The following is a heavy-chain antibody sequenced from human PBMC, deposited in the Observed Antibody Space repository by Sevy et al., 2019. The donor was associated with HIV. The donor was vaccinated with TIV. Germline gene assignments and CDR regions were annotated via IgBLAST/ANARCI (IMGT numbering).Heavy chain of an antibody. D-gene: IGHD4-17*01. CDR1: GFTFNSYG. CDR3: ARDSNEYGDYRLSYYFDY. V-gene: IGHV3-33*01. Sequence: GESLKISCAASGFTFNSYGMHWVRQAPIKGLEWVASIYYDGNNKYYAVSVKGRFTISRDESKNTLYLQMNSLRAEDTAVYYCARDSNEYGDYRLSYYFDYWGQGALVTVSS. CDR2: IYYDGNNK. J-gene: IGHJ4*02.